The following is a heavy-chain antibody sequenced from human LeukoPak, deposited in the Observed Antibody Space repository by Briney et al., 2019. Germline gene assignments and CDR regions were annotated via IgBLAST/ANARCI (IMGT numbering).Heavy chain of an antibody. J-gene: IGHJ5*02. CDR2: IYTSGST. CDR1: GGSISSYY. V-gene: IGHV4-4*07. D-gene: IGHD3-10*01. Sequence: PSETLSLTCTVSGGSISSYYWSWIRQPAGKGLEWIGRIYTSGSTNYNPSLKSRVTMSVDTSKNQFSLKLNSVTAADTAVYYCAREVLWFGTDWFDPWGQGTLVTVSS. CDR3: AREVLWFGTDWFDP.